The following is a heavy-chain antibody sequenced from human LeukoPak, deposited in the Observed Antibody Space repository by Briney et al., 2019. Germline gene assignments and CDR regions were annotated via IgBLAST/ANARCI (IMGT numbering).Heavy chain of an antibody. CDR3: ARGAYYYED. J-gene: IGHJ4*02. CDR1: GFTVSDNY. Sequence: GGSLRLSCAASGFTVSDNYMSWVRQAPGRGPEWVSVVYSDGDTYYADSVKGRFTISRDNAKNSLYLQMNSLRAEDTAVYYCARGAYYYEDWGQGTLVTVSS. CDR2: VYSDGDT. V-gene: IGHV3-66*01. D-gene: IGHD3-22*01.